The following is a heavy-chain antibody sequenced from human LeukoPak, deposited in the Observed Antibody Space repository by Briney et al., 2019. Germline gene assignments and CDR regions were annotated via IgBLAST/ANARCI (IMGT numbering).Heavy chain of an antibody. CDR1: GYTFTDYA. CDR3: ARGGKQWRGGNYFDS. D-gene: IGHD6-19*01. J-gene: IGHJ4*02. CDR2: ITTGRGET. Sequence: ASLKVSCKASGYTFTDYALHWVRQAPGQSLEWMGWITTGRGETRYSQAFQRRITFTRDTSESPVYMDLSALRSEDTAVYYCARGGKQWRGGNYFDSWGQGTLVAVSS. V-gene: IGHV1-3*03.